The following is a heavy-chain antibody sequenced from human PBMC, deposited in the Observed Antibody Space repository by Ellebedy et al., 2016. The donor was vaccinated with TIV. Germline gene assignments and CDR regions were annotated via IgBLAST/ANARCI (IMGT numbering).Heavy chain of an antibody. J-gene: IGHJ5*01. D-gene: IGHD1-1*01. CDR2: IYYSELT. CDR3: ARKSPTAVGLVFDS. Sequence: MPGGSLRLSCNVSGDSVSSYYWSWIRQPPGKGLEWIGYIYYSELTNYNPSLKSRVTMSVDTSKNQLSLKLSSVAAADTAIYYCARKSPTAVGLVFDSWGHGTLVTVSS. CDR1: GDSVSSYY. V-gene: IGHV4-59*02.